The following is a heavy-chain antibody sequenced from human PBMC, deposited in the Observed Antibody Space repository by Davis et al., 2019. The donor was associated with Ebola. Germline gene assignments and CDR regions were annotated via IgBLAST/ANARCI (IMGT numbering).Heavy chain of an antibody. J-gene: IGHJ6*02. CDR1: GFTFSSYW. D-gene: IGHD5-18*01. Sequence: GESPKISCAASGFTFSSYWMNWVRQAPGKGLEWVGRIKSKTDGGTTDYAAPVKGRFTIYRDNSKNTLYLQMNSLRAEDTAVYYCARDLRIQLYDGYYSYYYVMDVWGQGTTVTVSS. V-gene: IGHV3-15*07. CDR2: IKSKTDGGTT. CDR3: ARDLRIQLYDGYYSYYYVMDV.